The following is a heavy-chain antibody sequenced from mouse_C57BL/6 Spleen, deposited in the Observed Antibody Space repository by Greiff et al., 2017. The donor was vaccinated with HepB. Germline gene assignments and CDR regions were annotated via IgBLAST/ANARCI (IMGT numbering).Heavy chain of an antibody. CDR3: ARSGDYYGSRGFAY. J-gene: IGHJ3*01. D-gene: IGHD1-1*01. CDR2: IHPNSGST. V-gene: IGHV1-64*01. CDR1: GYTFTSYW. Sequence: VQLQQSGAELVKPGASVKLSCKASGYTFTSYWMHWVKQRPGQGLEWIGMIHPNSGSTNYNEKFKSKATLTVDKSSSTAYMQLSSLTSEDSAVYYCARSGDYYGSRGFAYWGQGTLVTVSA.